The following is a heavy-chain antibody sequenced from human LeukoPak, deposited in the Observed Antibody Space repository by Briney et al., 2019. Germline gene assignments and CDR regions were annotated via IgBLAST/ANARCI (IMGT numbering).Heavy chain of an antibody. CDR3: AREVGGGATNYFDY. CDR1: GFTVSRNY. V-gene: IGHV3-53*01. Sequence: GGSLRLSCAASGFTVSRNYMSWVRQAPGKGLEWVSVIYSADSAYYPDSVRGRFTISRDNSKNTLYLQMNSLRADDTAVYYCAREVGGGATNYFDYWGQGTLVTVSS. J-gene: IGHJ4*02. CDR2: IYSADSA. D-gene: IGHD1-26*01.